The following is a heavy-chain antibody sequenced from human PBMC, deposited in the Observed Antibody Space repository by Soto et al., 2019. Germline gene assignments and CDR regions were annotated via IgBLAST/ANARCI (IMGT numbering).Heavy chain of an antibody. CDR2: INPNSGGT. V-gene: IGHV1-2*04. Sequence: ASVKVSCKASGYTFTGYYMHWVRQAPGQGLEWMGWINPNSGGTNYAQKFQGWVTMTRDTSISTAYMELSRLRSGDTAVYYCAYSSSPPGSYGMDVWGQGTTVTVS. CDR3: AYSSSPPGSYGMDV. J-gene: IGHJ6*02. CDR1: GYTFTGYY. D-gene: IGHD6-6*01.